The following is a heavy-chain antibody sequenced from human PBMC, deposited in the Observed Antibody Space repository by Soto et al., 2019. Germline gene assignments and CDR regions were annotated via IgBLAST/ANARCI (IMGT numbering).Heavy chain of an antibody. D-gene: IGHD6-13*01. Sequence: QVQVVESGGGVVQPGRSLRLSCAASGFTFSTYGMHWVRQAPGKGLAWVAVISYDGNNKYYADSVKGRFTISRDKSKNTLCLQMNSLRAEDTAVYYCAKAPSSSWYRGHFEYWGQGTLVTVSS. J-gene: IGHJ4*02. CDR1: GFTFSTYG. CDR2: ISYDGNNK. V-gene: IGHV3-30*18. CDR3: AKAPSSSWYRGHFEY.